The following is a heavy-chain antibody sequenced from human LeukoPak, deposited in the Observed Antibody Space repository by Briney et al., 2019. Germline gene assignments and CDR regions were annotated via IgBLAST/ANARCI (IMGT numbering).Heavy chain of an antibody. D-gene: IGHD3-16*01. CDR3: ARGFGNSWFVY. CDR2: INPNGGGT. V-gene: IGHV1-2*04. Sequence: ASVKVSCKVSVYTFTVNYIHWVRQARGQGLEWMGWINPNGGGTNYAQKFQGWVTITRDTTISTLYMELSRLKSDDTAVYYCARGFGNSWFVYWGQGTLVTVSS. CDR1: VYTFTVNY. J-gene: IGHJ4*02.